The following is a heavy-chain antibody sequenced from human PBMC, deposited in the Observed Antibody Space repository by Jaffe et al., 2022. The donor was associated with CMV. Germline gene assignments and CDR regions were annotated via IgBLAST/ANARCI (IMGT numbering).Heavy chain of an antibody. CDR1: GFTFSNAW. J-gene: IGHJ6*03. Sequence: EVQLVESGGGLVKPGGSLRLSCAASGFTFSNAWMSWVRQAPGKGLEWVGRIKSKTDGGTTDYAAPVKGRFTISRDDSKNTLYLQMNSLKTEDTAVYYCTTDGNIVVVPGAPYYYYMDVWGKGTTVTVSS. CDR3: TTDGNIVVVPGAPYYYYMDV. V-gene: IGHV3-15*01. CDR2: IKSKTDGGTT. D-gene: IGHD2-2*01.